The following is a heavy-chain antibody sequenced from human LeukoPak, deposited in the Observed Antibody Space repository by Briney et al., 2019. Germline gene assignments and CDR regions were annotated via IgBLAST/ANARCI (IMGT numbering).Heavy chain of an antibody. CDR3: ARGGSSSLGHDY. D-gene: IGHD6-6*01. Sequence: NPSETLSLTCTVSGGSISSGSYYWRWIRQPAGKGLEWIGRIYTSGSTNYNPSLKSRVTISVDTSKNQFSLKLSSVTAADTAVYYCARGGSSSLGHDYWGQGTLVTVSS. CDR1: GGSISSGSYY. V-gene: IGHV4-61*02. J-gene: IGHJ4*02. CDR2: IYTSGST.